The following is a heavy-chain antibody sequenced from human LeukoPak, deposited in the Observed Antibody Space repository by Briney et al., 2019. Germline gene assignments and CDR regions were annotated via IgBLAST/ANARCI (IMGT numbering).Heavy chain of an antibody. J-gene: IGHJ4*02. V-gene: IGHV3-7*04. CDR2: IKQDGSEK. D-gene: IGHD2-15*01. Sequence: GGSLRLSCAASGFTFSSYWMSWVRQAPGKGLEWVANIKQDGSEKYSVASVKGRFTISRDNAKNSLYVQMNSLRAEDTAVYYCARASRVVAAIRVAEFDYWGQGTLVTVSS. CDR3: ARASRVVAAIRVAEFDY. CDR1: GFTFSSYW.